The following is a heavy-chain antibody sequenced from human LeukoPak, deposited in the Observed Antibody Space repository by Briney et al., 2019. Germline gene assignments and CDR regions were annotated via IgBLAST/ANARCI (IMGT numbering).Heavy chain of an antibody. CDR1: GFTFSRYW. CDR3: ARVYYYYYMDV. Sequence: GGSLRLSCVASGFTFSRYWIHWVRQAPGTGLVWVSRISSDGTNTYYADSVKGRFSISRDNAKNTLYLQMNSLRAEDTAVYYCARVYYYYYMDVWGKGTTVAVSS. J-gene: IGHJ6*03. V-gene: IGHV3-74*01. CDR2: ISSDGTNT.